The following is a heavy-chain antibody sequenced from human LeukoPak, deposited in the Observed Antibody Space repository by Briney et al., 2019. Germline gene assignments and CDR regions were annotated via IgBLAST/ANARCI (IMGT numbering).Heavy chain of an antibody. V-gene: IGHV3-9*01. Sequence: GGSLRLSCAASGFTFDDYAMHWVRQAPGKGLEWVSGISWNSGSIGYADSVKGRFTISRDNSKNTLYLQMNSLRAEDTAVYYCAKGQDYVNYFDYWGQGTLVTVSS. CDR3: AKGQDYVNYFDY. J-gene: IGHJ4*02. CDR2: ISWNSGSI. CDR1: GFTFDDYA. D-gene: IGHD4-17*01.